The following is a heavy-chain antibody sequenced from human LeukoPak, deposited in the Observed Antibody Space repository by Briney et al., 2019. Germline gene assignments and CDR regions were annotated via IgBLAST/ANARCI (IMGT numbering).Heavy chain of an antibody. J-gene: IGHJ4*02. CDR2: ISSSSSSTI. CDR1: GFTFSSYS. V-gene: IGHV3-48*04. D-gene: IGHD1-26*01. Sequence: AGGSLRLSCAASGFTFSSYSMNWVRQAPGKGLEWVSYISSSSSSTIYYADSVKGRFTISRDNAKNSLYLQMNSLRAEDTAVYYCARDPSGSYRWERDYFDYWGQGTLVTVSS. CDR3: ARDPSGSYRWERDYFDY.